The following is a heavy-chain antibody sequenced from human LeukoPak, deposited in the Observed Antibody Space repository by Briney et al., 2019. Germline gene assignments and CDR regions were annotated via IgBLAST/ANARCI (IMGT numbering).Heavy chain of an antibody. V-gene: IGHV3-7*01. Sequence: PGGSLRLSCVASGFTFSHYWMSWVRQAPGKGLEWVANIKEDGSIEDYVDSVKGRFTVSRDNAKNSLYLEMNSPRVEDTAVYYCVSQQVAPPWGQGTLVIVSS. D-gene: IGHD5-12*01. CDR3: VSQQVAPP. CDR1: GFTFSHYW. CDR2: IKEDGSIE. J-gene: IGHJ5*02.